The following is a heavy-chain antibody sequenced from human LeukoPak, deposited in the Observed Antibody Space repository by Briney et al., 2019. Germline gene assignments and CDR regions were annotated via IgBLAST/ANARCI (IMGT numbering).Heavy chain of an antibody. CDR2: IYYSGST. CDR3: ARHSPADSSGYLTWFDP. J-gene: IGHJ5*02. V-gene: IGHV4-39*01. Sequence: SETLSLTCTFSLWLNIRSRYYEVCIRQPPGKGLEWIGSIYYSGSTNQNPSLKSRVTTSVDTSKNQFSLKLSTVTAADTAVDYCARHSPADSSGYLTWFDPWGQGTLVTVSS. CDR1: LWLNIRSRYY. D-gene: IGHD3-22*01.